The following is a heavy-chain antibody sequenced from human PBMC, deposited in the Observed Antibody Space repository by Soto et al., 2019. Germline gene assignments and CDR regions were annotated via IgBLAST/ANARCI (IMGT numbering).Heavy chain of an antibody. Sequence: QVQLQESGPGLMQPSQTLSLTCTVSGGSIGSGGYWWSWIRQHPGRGLEWIGFVSYTGNTQYNPSLKSRVNISVDTSTKQFSLKLSSVTAADTAVYYCARGTLVWCQGTLVTGSS. D-gene: IGHD2-2*01. CDR2: VSYTGNT. CDR1: GGSIGSGGYW. J-gene: IGHJ4*02. V-gene: IGHV4-31*03. CDR3: ARGTLV.